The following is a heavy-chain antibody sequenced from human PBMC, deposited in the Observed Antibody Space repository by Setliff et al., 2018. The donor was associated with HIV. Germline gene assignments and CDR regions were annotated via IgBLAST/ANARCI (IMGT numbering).Heavy chain of an antibody. D-gene: IGHD3-22*01. CDR3: ARGTYYYDSSGYLAAGHFDY. V-gene: IGHV1-18*01. CDR1: GYTFTSYG. Sequence: RASVKVSCKASGYTFTSYGISWVRQAPGQGLEWMGWISAYNGNTNYAQKLQGRVTMTTDTSTSTAYIELRSLRSDDTAVYYCARGTYYYDSSGYLAAGHFDYWGQGTLVTVSS. J-gene: IGHJ4*02. CDR2: ISAYNGNT.